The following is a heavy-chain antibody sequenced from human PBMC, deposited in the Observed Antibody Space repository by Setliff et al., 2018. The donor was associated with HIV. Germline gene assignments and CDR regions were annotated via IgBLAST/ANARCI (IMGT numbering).Heavy chain of an antibody. V-gene: IGHV3-7*01. CDR2: IKKDGSEK. Sequence: GGSLRLSCEASGFTFSTYWMSWVRQAPGKGLEWVANIKKDGSEKFYVDSVKGRFTISRDNAKNSLYLQMNSLRAEDTAVYYCARVSRQWLVPDYWGQGTLVTVSS. CDR1: GFTFSTYW. CDR3: ARVSRQWLVPDY. D-gene: IGHD6-19*01. J-gene: IGHJ4*02.